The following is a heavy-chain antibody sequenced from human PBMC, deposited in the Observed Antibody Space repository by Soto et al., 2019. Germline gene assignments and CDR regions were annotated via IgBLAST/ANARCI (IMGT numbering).Heavy chain of an antibody. CDR3: AAPYSSGWYGDFDY. CDR2: IVVGSGNT. J-gene: IGHJ4*02. Sequence: SVKVSCKASGFTFTSSAVQWVRQARGQRLEWIGWIVVGSGNTNYAQKFQERVTITRDMSTSTAYMELSSLRSEDTAVYYCAAPYSSGWYGDFDYWGQGTLVTVSS. V-gene: IGHV1-58*01. D-gene: IGHD6-19*01. CDR1: GFTFTSSA.